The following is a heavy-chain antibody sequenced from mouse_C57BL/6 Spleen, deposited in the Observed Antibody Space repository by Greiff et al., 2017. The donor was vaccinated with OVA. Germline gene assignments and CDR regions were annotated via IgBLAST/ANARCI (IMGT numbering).Heavy chain of an antibody. CDR1: GFTFSSYG. Sequence: EVKLVESGGDLVKPGGSLKLSCAASGFTFSSYGMSWVRQTPDKRLEWVATISSGGSYTYYPDSVKGRFTISRDNAKNTLYLQMSSLKSEDTDMYYCAKVASYYFDYWGQGTTLTVSS. D-gene: IGHD1-1*01. J-gene: IGHJ2*01. CDR2: ISSGGSYT. CDR3: AKVASYYFDY. V-gene: IGHV5-6*01.